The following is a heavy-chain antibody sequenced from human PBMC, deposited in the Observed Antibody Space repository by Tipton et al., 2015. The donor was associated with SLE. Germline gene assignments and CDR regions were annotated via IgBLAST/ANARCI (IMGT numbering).Heavy chain of an antibody. D-gene: IGHD1-26*01. CDR1: GGSFNGYS. CDR2: IYHSGST. V-gene: IGHV4-59*01. CDR3: ARGSGTYYSYYYMDV. J-gene: IGHJ6*03. Sequence: TLSLTCAVSGGSFNGYSLTWTRQSPGKGLEWIGCIYHSGSTSYSPSLESRVTISVDTSKNQFSLKMTSVTAADTAVYYCARGSGTYYSYYYMDVWGKGTTVTVSS.